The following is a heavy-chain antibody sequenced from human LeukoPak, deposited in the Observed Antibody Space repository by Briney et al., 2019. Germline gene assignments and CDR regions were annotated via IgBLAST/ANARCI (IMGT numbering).Heavy chain of an antibody. J-gene: IGHJ3*02. CDR2: ISSSSSYI. CDR1: GFTFSSYS. V-gene: IGHV3-21*01. D-gene: IGHD1-1*01. CDR3: ARGSTRRDAFDI. Sequence: GGSLRLSCAASGFTFSSYSMNWVRQAPGKGLEWVSSISSSSSYIYYADSVKGRFTISRDNAKNSLYLQMNSLRAEDTAVYYCARGSTRRDAFDIWGQGTMVTVSS.